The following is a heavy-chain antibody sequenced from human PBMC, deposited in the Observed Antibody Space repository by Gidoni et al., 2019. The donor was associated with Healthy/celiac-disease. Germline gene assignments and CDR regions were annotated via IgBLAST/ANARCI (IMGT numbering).Heavy chain of an antibody. D-gene: IGHD2-2*01. Sequence: QVQLQQWGAGLLNPSEPLSLTCGVYGGAVSRYYWSWIREPPGKGLEGIGDINHSGSTNYNPSLKWRVTISGDTSKTQFSLKLSSLTAADTAVYYCAREVVYCSSASCYALLGLYYYMDVWGKGTTVTVSS. J-gene: IGHJ6*03. CDR3: AREVVYCSSASCYALLGLYYYMDV. CDR2: INHSGST. CDR1: GGAVSRYY. V-gene: IGHV4-34*01.